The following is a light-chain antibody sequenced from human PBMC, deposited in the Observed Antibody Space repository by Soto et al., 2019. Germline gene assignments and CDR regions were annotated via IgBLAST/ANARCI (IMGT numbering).Light chain of an antibody. CDR1: QGINNY. Sequence: DIQMTQSPSSLSASVGDSVTITCRASQGINNYLAWYQPTPGKVPVLLIYSASTLKPGIPSRFSGSGTGTEFTLTIISLKTEDFATYYCQKYDSAPRTFGQGTKVDIK. CDR3: QKYDSAPRT. J-gene: IGKJ1*01. CDR2: SAS. V-gene: IGKV1-27*01.